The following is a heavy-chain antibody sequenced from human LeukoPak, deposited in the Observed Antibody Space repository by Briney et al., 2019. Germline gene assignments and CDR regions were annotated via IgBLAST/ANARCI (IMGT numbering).Heavy chain of an antibody. Sequence: PSETLSLTCTVSGGSISSSSYYWGWIRQPPGKGLEWIGSIYYSGSTYYNPSLKSRVTISVDTSKNQFSLKLSSVTAADTAVYYCARERRDSGWSSDAFDIWGQGTMVTVSS. CDR1: GGSISSSSYY. CDR3: ARERRDSGWSSDAFDI. J-gene: IGHJ3*02. CDR2: IYYSGST. V-gene: IGHV4-39*07. D-gene: IGHD6-19*01.